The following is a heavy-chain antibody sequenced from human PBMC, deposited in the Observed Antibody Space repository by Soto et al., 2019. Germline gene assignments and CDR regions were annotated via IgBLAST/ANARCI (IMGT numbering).Heavy chain of an antibody. CDR3: TTLLGYCSSTSCYLDGMDV. Sequence: GGSLRLSCAASGFTFSNAWMNWVRQAPGKGLEWVGRIKSKTDGGATDYAAPVKGRFTISRDDSKITLYLQMNSLKTEDTAVYYCTTLLGYCSSTSCYLDGMDVWGQGTTVTVSS. CDR1: GFTFSNAW. J-gene: IGHJ6*02. CDR2: IKSKTDGGAT. V-gene: IGHV3-15*07. D-gene: IGHD2-2*01.